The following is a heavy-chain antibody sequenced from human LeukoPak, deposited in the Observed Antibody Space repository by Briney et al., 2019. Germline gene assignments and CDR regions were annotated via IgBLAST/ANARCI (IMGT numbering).Heavy chain of an antibody. Sequence: GGSLRLSCAASGFIFSSYWMSWVRQAPGKGLEWVANIIQDGSEKYYVDSVKGRFTISRDNAKNSLYLQLNSLRAEDTAVYYCARTRRVAXTATHPYYFDYWGQGTLVTVSS. CDR1: GFIFSSYW. CDR3: ARTRRVAXTATHPYYFDY. D-gene: IGHD2-21*02. V-gene: IGHV3-7*01. CDR2: IIQDGSEK. J-gene: IGHJ4*02.